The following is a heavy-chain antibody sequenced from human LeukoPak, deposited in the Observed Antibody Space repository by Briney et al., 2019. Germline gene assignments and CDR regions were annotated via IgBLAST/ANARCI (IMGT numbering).Heavy chain of an antibody. J-gene: IGHJ6*03. CDR2: ISSSSSYI. CDR3: ARESNYDFWSGYYTGYYYYYMDV. CDR1: GFTFSSYS. V-gene: IGHV3-21*01. D-gene: IGHD3-3*01. Sequence: GGSLRLSCAASGFTFSSYSMNWVRQAPGKGLEWVSSISSSSSYIYYADSVKGRFTISRDNAKNSLYLQMNGLRAEDTAVYYCARESNYDFWSGYYTGYYYYYMDVWGRGTTVTVSS.